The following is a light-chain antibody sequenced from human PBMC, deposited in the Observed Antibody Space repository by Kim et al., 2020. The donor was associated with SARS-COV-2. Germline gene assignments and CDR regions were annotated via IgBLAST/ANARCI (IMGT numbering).Light chain of an antibody. CDR2: YDN. Sequence: APGKTTRITCGGKNIRSKSVPWYQQKTSQAPVLVIYYDNDRPSGIPERLSGSNSGNTATPTISRVEAGDEADYYCQVWDSSSDHRVFGGGTKLTVL. V-gene: IGLV3-21*04. J-gene: IGLJ3*02. CDR1: NIRSKS. CDR3: QVWDSSSDHRV.